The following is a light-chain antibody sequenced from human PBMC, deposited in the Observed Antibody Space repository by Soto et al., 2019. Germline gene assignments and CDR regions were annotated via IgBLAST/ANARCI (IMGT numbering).Light chain of an antibody. Sequence: DIVLTQSPGTLSLSPGDRATLSCRASQSLSSYLAWYQQKPGQAPRLLIYGASSRATGIPDRFSGSGSGTVVTRTISGHEPEAFAVYYCQQYATSLFGGGTKVEIK. J-gene: IGKJ4*01. V-gene: IGKV3-20*01. CDR2: GAS. CDR1: QSLSSY. CDR3: QQYATSL.